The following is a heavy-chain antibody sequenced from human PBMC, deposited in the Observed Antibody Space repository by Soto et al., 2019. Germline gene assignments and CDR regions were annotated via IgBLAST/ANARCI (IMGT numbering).Heavy chain of an antibody. D-gene: IGHD5-12*01. J-gene: IGHJ6*03. CDR1: GFTFSSYW. Sequence: EVQLVESGGGLVQPGGSLRLSCAASGFTFSSYWMSWVRQAPGKGLEWVANIKQDGSEKYYVDSVKGRFTISRDNAKNSLYLQMNSRIAADTAVYYCARGRDNGYTILDYYYYYYMDVWGKGTTVTVSS. CDR3: ARGRDNGYTILDYYYYYYMDV. CDR2: IKQDGSEK. V-gene: IGHV3-7*01.